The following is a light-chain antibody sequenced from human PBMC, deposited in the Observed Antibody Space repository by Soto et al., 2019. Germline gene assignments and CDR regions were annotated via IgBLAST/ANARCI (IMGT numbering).Light chain of an antibody. CDR1: SSDVGYYNY. CDR2: DVS. V-gene: IGLV2-14*03. CDR3: SSHTSSSLRYV. J-gene: IGLJ1*01. Sequence: ALTQPASVSGSPGQSITISCTGTSSDVGYYNYVSWYQQHPGKAPKLLIYDVSHRPSGVSNRFSGSKSGNTASLTISGLQAEDEADYYCSSHTSSSLRYVFGTGTKVTVL.